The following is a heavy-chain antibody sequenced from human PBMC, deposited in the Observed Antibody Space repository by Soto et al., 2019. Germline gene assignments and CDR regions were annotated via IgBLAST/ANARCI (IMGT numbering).Heavy chain of an antibody. Sequence: QVQLVQSGAEVKKPVASVKVSCKPSGYPFTSYHVNCVRQAPGQCLEWRGWMNPDSGSTDYALKFQGRPTRTRNTSMRTAYLELRSLTSEDTAIYYCARGRFISKGYDSGWYIDHWGQGTQVIVSS. CDR2: MNPDSGST. CDR1: GYPFTSYH. V-gene: IGHV1-8*01. D-gene: IGHD6-19*01. CDR3: ARGRFISKGYDSGWYIDH. J-gene: IGHJ5*02.